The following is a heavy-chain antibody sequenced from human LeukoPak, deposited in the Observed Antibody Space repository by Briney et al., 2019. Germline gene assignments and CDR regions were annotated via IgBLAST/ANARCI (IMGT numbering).Heavy chain of an antibody. CDR3: ATLKSPGIAAAGPENWFDP. J-gene: IGHJ5*02. D-gene: IGHD6-13*01. CDR2: INANNDGS. Sequence: ASVEVSCKASGYTITGYYMHWVRQAPGQGLEWMGWINANNDGSIYAQKFQGRVTMTEDTSTDTAYMELSSLRSEDTAVYYCATLKSPGIAAAGPENWFDPWGQGTLVTVSS. V-gene: IGHV1-2*02. CDR1: GYTITGYY.